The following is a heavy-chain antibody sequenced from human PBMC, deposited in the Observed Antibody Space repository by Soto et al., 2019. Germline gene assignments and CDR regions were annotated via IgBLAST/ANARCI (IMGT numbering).Heavy chain of an antibody. CDR3: ARDGGFGELKY. V-gene: IGHV1-69*11. J-gene: IGHJ4*02. CDR1: GDTFSGYP. Sequence: SLKVSCKXSGDTFSGYPINWVRQAPGEGLEWMGRIIPVIGTTSDAQRFEGRVTFTADESTNTAYMELRGLLSGDTAVYYCARDGGFGELKYWGPGTLVTVSS. CDR2: IIPVIGTT. D-gene: IGHD3-10*01.